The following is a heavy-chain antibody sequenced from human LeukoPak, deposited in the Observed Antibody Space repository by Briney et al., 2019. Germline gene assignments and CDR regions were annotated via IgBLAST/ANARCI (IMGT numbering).Heavy chain of an antibody. CDR1: GGSISSGGYY. V-gene: IGHV4-31*03. Sequence: PSETLSLTCTVSGGSISSGGYYWSWIRQHPGKGLEWIGYIYYSGSTYYNPSLKSRVTISVDTSKNQFSLKLSSVTAADTAVYYCARGRTTVVVWDYWGQGTLVTVSS. D-gene: IGHD4-23*01. J-gene: IGHJ4*02. CDR3: ARGRTTVVVWDY. CDR2: IYYSGST.